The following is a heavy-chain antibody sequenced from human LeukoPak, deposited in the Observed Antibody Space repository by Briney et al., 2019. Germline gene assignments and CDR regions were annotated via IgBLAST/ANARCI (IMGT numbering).Heavy chain of an antibody. D-gene: IGHD4-17*01. CDR2: IEEYGSQI. Sequence: GGSLRLSCAGSGFTSSSYWMTWVCQAPGKGLEWVANIEEYGSQIYYVDSVKGRFTISRDNAKNSVYLQMNSLRDEDTAVYYCARVGRVTTPRYCDYWGQGTLVTVSS. CDR1: GFTSSSYW. V-gene: IGHV3-7*01. CDR3: ARVGRVTTPRYCDY. J-gene: IGHJ4*02.